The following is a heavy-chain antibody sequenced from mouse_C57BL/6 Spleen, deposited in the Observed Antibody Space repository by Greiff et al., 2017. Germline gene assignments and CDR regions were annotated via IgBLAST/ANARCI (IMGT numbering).Heavy chain of an antibody. J-gene: IGHJ4*01. V-gene: IGHV1-5*01. D-gene: IGHD2-14*01. CDR3: TSSGGNYGMDY. CDR2: IYPGNSDT. Sequence: VQLQQSGTVLARPGASVKMSCKTSGYTFTSYWMHWVKQRPGKGLAWIGAIYPGNSDTSSNQKFKGKGKLTAVTSASTAYMELSSLTNEDSASYYCTSSGGNYGMDYWGQGTSVTGSS. CDR1: GYTFTSYW.